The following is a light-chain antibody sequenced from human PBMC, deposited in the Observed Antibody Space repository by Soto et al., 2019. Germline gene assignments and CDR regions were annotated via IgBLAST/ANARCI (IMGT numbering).Light chain of an antibody. J-gene: IGKJ3*01. CDR2: AAS. CDR1: QSVSSSY. CDR3: QQRSNWPLT. V-gene: IGKV3D-20*02. Sequence: DIVLTQSPGTLSLSPGERATLSCRASQSVSSSYLAWYQQKPGQAPRLLIYAASNRATGIPARFSGSWSGTDVTLTISSLEPEDVAVYYCQQRSNWPLTFGPGTRWIS.